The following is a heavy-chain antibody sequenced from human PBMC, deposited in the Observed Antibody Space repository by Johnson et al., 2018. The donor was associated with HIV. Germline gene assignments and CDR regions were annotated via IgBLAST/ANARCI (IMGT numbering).Heavy chain of an antibody. Sequence: EVQLVESGGGVVRPGGSLRLSCAASGFTFDDYGMSWVRQAPGKGLEWVSGINWNGGSTGYADSVKGRFTISRDNAKNSLYLQMNSLRAEDTALYYCASDTYCSSTSCSDGYATFDIWGQGTMVTVSS. J-gene: IGHJ3*02. V-gene: IGHV3-20*04. CDR2: INWNGGST. D-gene: IGHD2-2*01. CDR3: ASDTYCSSTSCSDGYATFDI. CDR1: GFTFDDYG.